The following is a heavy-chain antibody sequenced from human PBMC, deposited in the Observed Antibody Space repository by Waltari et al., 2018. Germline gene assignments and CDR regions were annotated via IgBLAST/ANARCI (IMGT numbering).Heavy chain of an antibody. J-gene: IGHJ4*02. D-gene: IGHD1-26*01. V-gene: IGHV1-69-2*01. CDR2: VDREDGET. CDR1: GYTFTDYY. CDR3: ATAPVVGATVVGY. Sequence: EVQLVQSGAEVKKPGATVKISCKASGYTFTDYYMHWVQQAPGKGLEGMGRVDREDGETIYAEKFQGRVTITADTSTDTAYMERSSLRSEDTAVYYCATAPVVGATVVGYWGQGTLVTVSS.